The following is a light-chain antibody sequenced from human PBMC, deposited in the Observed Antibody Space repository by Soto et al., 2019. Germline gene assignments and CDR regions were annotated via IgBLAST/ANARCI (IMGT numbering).Light chain of an antibody. CDR3: SSFTSRFTFNYI. CDR1: SSNIGGNNY. J-gene: IGLJ1*01. CDR2: EVT. V-gene: IGLV2-14*01. Sequence: QSVLTQPPSVSAAPGQKVTISCSGSSSNIGGNNYVSWYQQHPGKAPKIIIYEVTNRPSGVSNRFSGSKSGNTASLTISGLQAEDDADYYCSSFTSRFTFNYIFGTGTKVTVL.